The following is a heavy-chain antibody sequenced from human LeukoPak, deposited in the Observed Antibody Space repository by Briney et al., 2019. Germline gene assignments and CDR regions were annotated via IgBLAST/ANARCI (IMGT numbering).Heavy chain of an antibody. V-gene: IGHV3-23*01. CDR3: AKDLSRAVAGTILDY. Sequence: PGGSLRLSCAASGFTFSSYGMSWVRQAPGKGLEWVSAISGSGGSTYYADSVKGRFTISRDNSKNTLYLQMNSLRAEDTAVYYCAKDLSRAVAGTILDYWGQGTLVTVSS. D-gene: IGHD6-19*01. J-gene: IGHJ4*02. CDR2: ISGSGGST. CDR1: GFTFSSYG.